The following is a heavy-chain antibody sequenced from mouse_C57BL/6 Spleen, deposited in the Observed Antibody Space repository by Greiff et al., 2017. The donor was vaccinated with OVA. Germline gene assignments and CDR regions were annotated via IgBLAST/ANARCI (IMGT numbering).Heavy chain of an antibody. D-gene: IGHD2-5*01. J-gene: IGHJ2*01. V-gene: IGHV2-9-1*01. CDR1: GFSLTSYA. Sequence: VKLVESGPGLVAPSQSLSITCTVSGFSLTSYAISWVRQPPGKGLEWLGVIWTGGGTNYNSALKSRLSISKDNSKSQVFLKMNSLQTDDTARYYCARGSYSNYVDYFDYWGQGTTLTVSS. CDR2: IWTGGGT. CDR3: ARGSYSNYVDYFDY.